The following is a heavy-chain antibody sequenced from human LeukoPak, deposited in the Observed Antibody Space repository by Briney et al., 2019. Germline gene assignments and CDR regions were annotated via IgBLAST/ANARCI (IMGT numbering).Heavy chain of an antibody. CDR3: ARISSGHPYYFDY. CDR1: GDSISGYY. CDR2: IYYSGST. J-gene: IGHJ4*02. V-gene: IGHV4-59*01. Sequence: SETLSLTCTVAGDSISGYYWTWIRQPPGKGLEWIADIYYSGSTTYNPSLRSRVTISVDTSENQFSLKLSSVTAADTAVYYCARISSGHPYYFDYWGQGTLVTVSP. D-gene: IGHD6-19*01.